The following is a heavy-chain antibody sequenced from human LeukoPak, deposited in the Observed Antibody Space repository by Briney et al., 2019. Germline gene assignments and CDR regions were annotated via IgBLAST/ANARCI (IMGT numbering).Heavy chain of an antibody. CDR2: FYHRGNI. CDR1: GFTFSGYS. Sequence: PGGSLRLSCAASGFTFSGYSITWVRQSPGKGLEWIGEFYHRGNINYNPSLKSRVTISVDKSKNQFSLRLTSVTAADTAVYYCARNGGYYLDHWGQGILVTVSS. V-gene: IGHV4-4*02. CDR3: ARNGGYYLDH. J-gene: IGHJ4*02. D-gene: IGHD3-16*01.